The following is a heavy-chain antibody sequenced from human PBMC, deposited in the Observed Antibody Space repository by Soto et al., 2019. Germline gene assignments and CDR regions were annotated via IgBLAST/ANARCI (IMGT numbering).Heavy chain of an antibody. Sequence: EVQLVESGGGLVEPGGSLRLSCTGSGFSFYDSDMTRVRQAPGKGLEWVSSISSGGSFMFYAESFKGRFTISRNNAKNSLFLQMNSLRVEDTSIYYCARKHSSDATGYDYFDSWGQGTLVTVSS. V-gene: IGHV3-21*01. J-gene: IGHJ4*02. CDR1: GFSFYDSD. D-gene: IGHD3-3*01. CDR2: ISSGGSFM. CDR3: ARKHSSDATGYDYFDS.